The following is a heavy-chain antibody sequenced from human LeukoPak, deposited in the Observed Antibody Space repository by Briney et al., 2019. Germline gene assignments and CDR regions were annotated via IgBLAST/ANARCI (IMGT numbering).Heavy chain of an antibody. D-gene: IGHD1-1*01. Sequence: GSLRLSCAASGFTFSSYGMSWIRQPPGKGLEWIWGINHSGSTNYNPCLTSRVNISINTSKNQLTRMMGDVTAADNAVNYCGRGAVVGNHYWGQGTLVTVSS. J-gene: IGHJ4*02. CDR3: GRGAVVGNHY. CDR2: INHSGST. V-gene: IGHV4-34*01. CDR1: GFTFSSYG.